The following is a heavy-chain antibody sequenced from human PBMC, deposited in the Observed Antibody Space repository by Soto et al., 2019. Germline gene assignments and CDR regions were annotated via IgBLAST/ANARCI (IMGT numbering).Heavy chain of an antibody. Sequence: QVQLVESGGGVVQPGRSLRLSCAASGFTFSSYAMHWVRQAPGKGLEWVAVISYDGSNKYYADSVKGRFTISRDNSKNTLYLQMNSLRAEDTAVYYGARDAFTTVTTQEYFQHWGQGTLVTVSS. V-gene: IGHV3-30-3*01. D-gene: IGHD4-17*01. CDR2: ISYDGSNK. J-gene: IGHJ1*01. CDR1: GFTFSSYA. CDR3: ARDAFTTVTTQEYFQH.